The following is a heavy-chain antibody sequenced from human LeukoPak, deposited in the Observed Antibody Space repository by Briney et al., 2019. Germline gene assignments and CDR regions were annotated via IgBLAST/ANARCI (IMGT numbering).Heavy chain of an antibody. Sequence: SGGSLRLSCAASGFTFSSYSMNWVRQAPGKGLEWVSSISISSNYIYYTDSVKGRFTISRDNAKNSLYLQMNSLRAEDTAVYYCAREGTTTPFDYWGQGTLVTVSS. CDR1: GFTFSSYS. J-gene: IGHJ4*02. CDR3: AREGTTTPFDY. D-gene: IGHD1-26*01. V-gene: IGHV3-21*01. CDR2: ISISSNYI.